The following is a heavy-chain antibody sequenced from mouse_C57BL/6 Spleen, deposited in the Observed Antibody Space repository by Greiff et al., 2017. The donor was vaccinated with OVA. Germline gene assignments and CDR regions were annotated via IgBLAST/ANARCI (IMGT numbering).Heavy chain of an antibody. D-gene: IGHD2-3*01. V-gene: IGHV1-52*01. CDR3: ARGRDGYTWFAY. CDR1: GYTFTSYW. J-gene: IGHJ3*01. CDR2: IDPSDSET. Sequence: QVQLKQPGAELVRPGSSVNLSCKASGYTFTSYWMHWVKQRPIQGLEWIGNIDPSDSETHYNQKFKDKATLTVDKSSSTAYMQLSSLTSEDSAVYYCARGRDGYTWFAYWGQGTLVTVSA.